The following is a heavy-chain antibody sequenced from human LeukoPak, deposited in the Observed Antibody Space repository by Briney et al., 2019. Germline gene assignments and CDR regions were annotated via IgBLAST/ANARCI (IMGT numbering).Heavy chain of an antibody. CDR2: NYYSGST. Sequence: SETLSLTCTVSGRSISSYYGSWIRQPPGKGRECIGYNYYSGSTNYDPSLKSRVTISGDKSKNQFSLQLSSVTAADTAVYYCARLPYSSGWLTWVGWFDPWGQGTLVTVSS. CDR1: GRSISSYY. D-gene: IGHD6-19*01. CDR3: ARLPYSSGWLTWVGWFDP. J-gene: IGHJ5*02. V-gene: IGHV4-59*08.